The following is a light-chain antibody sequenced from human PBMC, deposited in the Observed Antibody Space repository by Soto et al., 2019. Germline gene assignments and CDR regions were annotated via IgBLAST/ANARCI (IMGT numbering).Light chain of an antibody. CDR1: QSLLHSNGYNY. CDR3: LQALQTPIT. Sequence: DIVMTQSPLSLPVTPGEPASISCRSSQSLLHSNGYNYVDWYLQKPGQSPQLLLYLASNRASGVPDRFSGSGSGTDFTLKISRVEAEDVGVDYCLQALQTPITLGQGTRLEIK. CDR2: LAS. J-gene: IGKJ5*01. V-gene: IGKV2-28*01.